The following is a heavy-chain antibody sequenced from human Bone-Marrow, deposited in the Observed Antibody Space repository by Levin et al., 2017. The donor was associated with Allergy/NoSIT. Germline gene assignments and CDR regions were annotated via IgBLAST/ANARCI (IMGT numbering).Heavy chain of an antibody. D-gene: IGHD3-10*01. Sequence: SQTLSLTCTVSGGSISSSYWSWIRQPPGKGLEWIGYIYYSGSTNYNPSLKSRVTISVDTSKNQFSLKLSSVTAADTAVYYCTRAKSPGGGRTDYYYYGMDVWGQGTTVTVSS. V-gene: IGHV4-59*01. CDR2: IYYSGST. J-gene: IGHJ6*02. CDR3: TRAKSPGGGRTDYYYYGMDV. CDR1: GGSISSSY.